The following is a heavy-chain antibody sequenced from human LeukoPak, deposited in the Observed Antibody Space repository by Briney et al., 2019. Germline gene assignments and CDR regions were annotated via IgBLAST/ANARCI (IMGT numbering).Heavy chain of an antibody. J-gene: IGHJ4*02. CDR2: KSYDGSNK. Sequence: GRSLRLSCAASGFTFSSYAMHWVRQAPGKGLEWVAVKSYDGSNKYYADSVKGRFTISRDNSKNTLYLQMNSLRAEDTAVYCCARGLYPTYYYDSSGYYSWGQGTLVTVSS. CDR3: ARGLYPTYYYDSSGYYS. V-gene: IGHV3-30*01. D-gene: IGHD3-22*01. CDR1: GFTFSSYA.